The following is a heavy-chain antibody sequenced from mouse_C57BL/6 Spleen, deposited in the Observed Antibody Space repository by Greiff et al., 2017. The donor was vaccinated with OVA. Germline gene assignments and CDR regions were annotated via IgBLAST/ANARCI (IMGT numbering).Heavy chain of an antibody. CDR3: TTLLYDGYYPFDY. CDR2: IDPENGDT. D-gene: IGHD2-3*01. Sequence: VQLQQSGAELVRPGASVKLSCTASGFNIKDDYMPWVKQRPEQGLEWIGWIDPENGDTEYASKFQGKATITADTSSNTAYLQLSSLTSEDTAVYYCTTLLYDGYYPFDYWGQGTTLTVSS. J-gene: IGHJ2*01. CDR1: GFNIKDDY. V-gene: IGHV14-4*01.